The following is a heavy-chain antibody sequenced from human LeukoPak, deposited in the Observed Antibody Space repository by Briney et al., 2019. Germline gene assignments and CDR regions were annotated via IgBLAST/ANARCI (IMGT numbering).Heavy chain of an antibody. CDR2: IYYSGST. CDR3: ARGRRIVPSIWGAGFANYYYMDV. J-gene: IGHJ6*03. Sequence: TSETLSLTCTVSGGSISSYYWSWIRQPPGKGLEWIGYIYYSGSTNYNPSLKSRVTISVDTSKNQFSLKLSSVTAADTAVYYCARGRRIVPSIWGAGFANYYYMDVWGKGTTVTVSS. D-gene: IGHD3-10*01. CDR1: GGSISSYY. V-gene: IGHV4-59*13.